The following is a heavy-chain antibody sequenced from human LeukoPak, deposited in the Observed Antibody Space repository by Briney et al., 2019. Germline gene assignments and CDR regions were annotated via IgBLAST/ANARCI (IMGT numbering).Heavy chain of an antibody. Sequence: GGSLRLSCAASGFTFSSYSMNWVRQAPGKGLEWVSSISSSSSYIYYADSVKGRFTISRDNAKNSLYLQMNSLRAEDTAVYYCARDLGVVVKTSYYFDYWGQRTLVTVSS. CDR1: GFTFSSYS. CDR2: ISSSSSYI. J-gene: IGHJ4*02. V-gene: IGHV3-21*01. D-gene: IGHD3-22*01. CDR3: ARDLGVVVKTSYYFDY.